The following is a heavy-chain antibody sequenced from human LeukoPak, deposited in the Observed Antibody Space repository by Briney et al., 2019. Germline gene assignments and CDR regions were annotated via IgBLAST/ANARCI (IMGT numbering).Heavy chain of an antibody. V-gene: IGHV3-23*01. J-gene: IGHJ4*02. D-gene: IGHD3-9*01. CDR1: GFTFSIYA. CDR2: ITGSATST. CDR3: ARDSPLLTV. Sequence: GGSLRLSCAASGFTFSIYAMSWVRQAPGEGLEWVSGITGSATSTSYADSVKGRFTISRDNSKNTLSLQMNSLRAEDTATYYCARDSPLLTVWGQGTLVTVSS.